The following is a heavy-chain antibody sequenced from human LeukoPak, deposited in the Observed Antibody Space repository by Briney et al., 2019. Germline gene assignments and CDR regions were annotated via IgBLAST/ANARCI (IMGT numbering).Heavy chain of an antibody. CDR3: ARDMITFGGVIPLN. D-gene: IGHD3-16*02. J-gene: IGHJ4*02. Sequence: SETLSLTCAVSGDSISSGGHSWSWIRQPPGKALEWIGYIYYSGSTNYNPSLKSRVTISVDTSKNQFSLKLSSVTAADTAVYYCARDMITFGGVIPLNWGQGTLVTVSS. V-gene: IGHV4-61*08. CDR2: IYYSGST. CDR1: GDSISSGGHS.